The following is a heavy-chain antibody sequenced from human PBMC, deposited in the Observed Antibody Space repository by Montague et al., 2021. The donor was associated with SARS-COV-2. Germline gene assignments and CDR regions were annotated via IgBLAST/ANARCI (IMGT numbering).Heavy chain of an antibody. CDR1: GFSLNTNGMG. CDR2: IYWDDDK. Sequence: PALGKPTQTLTLTCTVSGFSLNTNGMGMGWIRQPPGEAPAWLALIYWDDDKRYSPSLKTRLTITKDTSRNQVVLTMTNVDPGDTGTYFCARYTSRMYGSFDYWGQGALVSVSS. CDR3: ARYTSRMYGSFDY. V-gene: IGHV2-5*02. J-gene: IGHJ4*02. D-gene: IGHD3-16*02.